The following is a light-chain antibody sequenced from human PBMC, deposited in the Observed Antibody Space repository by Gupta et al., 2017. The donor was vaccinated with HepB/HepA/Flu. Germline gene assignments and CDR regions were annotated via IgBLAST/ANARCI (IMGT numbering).Light chain of an antibody. CDR1: QSIIKY. Sequence: DIQVTQSPSSLSASVGDRVTITCRASQSIIKYLSWYQQKPGKAPKLLIYAAYRLKSGVTSRFSGSGDGTDFTLTSSRRQHEDFATYYWQQSYSTLTFGGGTKVEIK. V-gene: IGKV1-39*01. J-gene: IGKJ4*01. CDR3: QQSYSTLT. CDR2: AAY.